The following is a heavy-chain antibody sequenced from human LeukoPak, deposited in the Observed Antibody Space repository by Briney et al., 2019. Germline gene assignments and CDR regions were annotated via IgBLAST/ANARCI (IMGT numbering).Heavy chain of an antibody. CDR3: ARLLGSSWYYFDY. D-gene: IGHD6-13*01. Sequence: PSETLSLTCAVYGGSFSGYYWSWIRQPPGKGLEWIGEINHSGSTNYNPSLKSRVTISVDTSKNQFSLKLSSVTAADTAVYYCARLLGSSWYYFDYWGQGTLVTVSS. V-gene: IGHV4-34*01. CDR2: INHSGST. J-gene: IGHJ4*02. CDR1: GGSFSGYY.